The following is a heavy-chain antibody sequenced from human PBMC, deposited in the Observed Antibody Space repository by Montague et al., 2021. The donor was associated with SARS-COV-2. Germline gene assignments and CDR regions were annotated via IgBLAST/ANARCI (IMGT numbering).Heavy chain of an antibody. CDR2: GRTI. CDR3: SICDPFGAFDI. D-gene: IGHD2-2*01. J-gene: IGHJ3*02. V-gene: IGHV3-48*03. Sequence: GRTIYYADSVKGRFTISRDNAKNSLSLRMNSLRGDDTAVDHCSICDPFGAFDIWGQGTTVTV.